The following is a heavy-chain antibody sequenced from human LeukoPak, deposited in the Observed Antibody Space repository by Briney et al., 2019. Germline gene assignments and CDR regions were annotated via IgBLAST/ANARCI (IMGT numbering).Heavy chain of an antibody. D-gene: IGHD1-14*01. CDR3: ASSNQAPGPVHSGSFDP. J-gene: IGHJ5*02. Sequence: SVKVSCKASGGTFSSYAISWVRQAPGQGLEWMGGIIPIFGTANYARKFQGRVTITADESTSTAYMELSSLRSEDTAVYYCASSNQAPGPVHSGSFDPWGQGTLVTVSS. V-gene: IGHV1-69*13. CDR1: GGTFSSYA. CDR2: IIPIFGTA.